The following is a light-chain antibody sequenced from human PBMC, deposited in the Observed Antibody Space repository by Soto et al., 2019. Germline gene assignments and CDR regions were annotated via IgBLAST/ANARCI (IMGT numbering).Light chain of an antibody. CDR2: DAS. CDR3: QQYSSYWT. V-gene: IGKV1-5*01. CDR1: QSVSRW. Sequence: DIQMTQSPSTLSASVGDRVTITCRASQSVSRWLAWYQQKPGTAPKVLIYDASKLESGVPSRFSGSGSGTEFTLTITSLQPDDFATYHCQQYSSYWTFGQGTKVEIK. J-gene: IGKJ1*01.